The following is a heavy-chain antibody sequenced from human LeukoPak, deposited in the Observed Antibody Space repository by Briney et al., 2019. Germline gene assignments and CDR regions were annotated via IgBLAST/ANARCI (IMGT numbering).Heavy chain of an antibody. V-gene: IGHV3-30*18. CDR3: AKDQRQRDYYYGMDV. J-gene: IGHJ6*04. CDR1: RFTFSNYA. Sequence: PGGSLRLSCAASRFTFSNYAMHWVRQAPGKGLEWVAVVRHDGTDKYYVDSVKGRFTISRDNSKNTVYLQMNSLRAEDTAVYYCAKDQRQRDYYYGMDVWGKGTTVTVSS. CDR2: VRHDGTDK. D-gene: IGHD6-25*01.